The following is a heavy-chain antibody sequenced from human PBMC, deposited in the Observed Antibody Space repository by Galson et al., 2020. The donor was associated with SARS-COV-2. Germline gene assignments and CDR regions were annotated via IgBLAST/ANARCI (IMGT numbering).Heavy chain of an antibody. V-gene: IGHV4-59*08. D-gene: IGHD6-19*01. Sequence: SETLSLTCTVSGSSMSLYYWSWIRQPPGKGLEWMGIVYHTGSTNYNPSLKSRITISLDTSKNQFSLKLTSVTAADTAVYYCARPRHGSGWYFDYWGQGILLTVSS. CDR2: VYHTGST. CDR3: ARPRHGSGWYFDY. CDR1: GSSMSLYY. J-gene: IGHJ4*02.